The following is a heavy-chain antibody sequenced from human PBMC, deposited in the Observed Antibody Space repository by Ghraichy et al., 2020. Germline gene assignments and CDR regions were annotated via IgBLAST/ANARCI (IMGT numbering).Heavy chain of an antibody. Sequence: ASVKVSCKASGYTFTGYYMHWVRQAPGQGLEWMGWINPNSGGTNYAQKFQGRVTMTRDTSISTAYMELSRLRSDDTAVYYCARLSPPISLAYYDFWSGHGEGDDYWGQGTLVTVSS. CDR2: INPNSGGT. CDR3: ARLSPPISLAYYDFWSGHGEGDDY. CDR1: GYTFTGYY. V-gene: IGHV1-2*02. D-gene: IGHD3-3*01. J-gene: IGHJ4*02.